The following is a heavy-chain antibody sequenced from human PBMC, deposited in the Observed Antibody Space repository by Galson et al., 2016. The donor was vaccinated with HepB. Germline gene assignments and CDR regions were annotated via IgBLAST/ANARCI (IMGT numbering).Heavy chain of an antibody. V-gene: IGHV3-23*01. CDR2: ISGRGYST. Sequence: SLRLSCAASGFTFSSYAMSWVRQAPGKGLEWVSGISGRGYSTFYADSVQGRFTISRDNSKSTLYLQMNSLRAEDTAVYYWAKAEGLSASGYWLADSWGQGTLVTVSS. J-gene: IGHJ4*02. CDR1: GFTFSSYA. D-gene: IGHD5-12*01. CDR3: AKAEGLSASGYWLADS.